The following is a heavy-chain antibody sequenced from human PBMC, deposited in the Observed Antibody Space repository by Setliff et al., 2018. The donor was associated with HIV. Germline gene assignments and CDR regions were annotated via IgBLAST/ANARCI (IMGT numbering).Heavy chain of an antibody. CDR3: TTDPPLKGSSSWYSDY. Sequence: GGSLRLSCAASGFSFSHAWMSWVRQAPGKGLEWVGRIKSQADGATTDYAAPVKGRFTISRDDSKNTLYLQMNSLKTEDTAVYYCTTDPPLKGSSSWYSDYWGQGTLVTVSS. J-gene: IGHJ4*02. CDR2: IKSQADGATT. CDR1: GFSFSHAW. V-gene: IGHV3-15*01. D-gene: IGHD6-13*01.